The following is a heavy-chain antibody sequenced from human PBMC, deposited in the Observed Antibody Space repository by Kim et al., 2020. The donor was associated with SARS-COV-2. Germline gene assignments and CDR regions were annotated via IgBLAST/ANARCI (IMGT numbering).Heavy chain of an antibody. V-gene: IGHV3-7*01. J-gene: IGHJ6*02. D-gene: IGHD1-1*01. CDR1: GFTFSDYW. Sequence: GGSLRLSCKVSGFTFSDYWMSWVRQAPGKGLEWVANIDQDGSDRYYVASVKGRFTISRDNAENSLYLQMNSLRAEDTAFYYCAREHNWNHDGRYYYYYAMDVWGQGTTVTVSS. CDR2: IDQDGSDR. CDR3: AREHNWNHDGRYYYYYAMDV.